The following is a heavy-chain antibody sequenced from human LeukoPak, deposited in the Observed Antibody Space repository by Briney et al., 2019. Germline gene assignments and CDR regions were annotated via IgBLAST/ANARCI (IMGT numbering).Heavy chain of an antibody. CDR2: IYTSGST. J-gene: IGHJ3*02. CDR3: ARTWIVVVMGAFDI. V-gene: IGHV4-61*02. D-gene: IGHD3-22*01. Sequence: SETLSLTCTVSGSSISSGSYYWSWIRQPAGKGLEWIGRIYTSGSTNYNPSLKSRVTISVDTSKNQFSLKLSSVTAADTAVHYCARTWIVVVMGAFDIWGQGTMVTVSS. CDR1: GSSISSGSYY.